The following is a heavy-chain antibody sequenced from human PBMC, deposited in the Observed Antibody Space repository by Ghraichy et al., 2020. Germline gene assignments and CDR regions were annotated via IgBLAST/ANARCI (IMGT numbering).Heavy chain of an antibody. D-gene: IGHD3-10*01. J-gene: IGHJ4*02. CDR2: ISSSSSYI. Sequence: GGSLRLSCAASGFTFSSYSMNWVRQAPGQGLEWVSSISSSSSYIYYADSVKGRFTISRDNAKNSLYLQMNSLRAEDTAVYYCARDGEFYYGSGRTFDYWGQGTLVTVSS. CDR3: ARDGEFYYGSGRTFDY. V-gene: IGHV3-21*01. CDR1: GFTFSSYS.